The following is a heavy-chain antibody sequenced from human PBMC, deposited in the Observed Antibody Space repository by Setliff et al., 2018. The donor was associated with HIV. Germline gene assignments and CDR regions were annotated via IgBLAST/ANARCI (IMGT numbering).Heavy chain of an antibody. CDR2: ISYTGSD. Sequence: SETLSLTCSVSGGSVSSSDYFWAWIRQPPGKGLEWIGGISYTGSDYYNPSLKGRVSISVDSSQNEVSLMLNSVTAADTAVYYCAREQTTETTMGFAFDIWGQGTVVTVSS. CDR3: AREQTTETTMGFAFDI. D-gene: IGHD4-17*01. V-gene: IGHV4-39*07. CDR1: GGSVSSSDYF. J-gene: IGHJ3*02.